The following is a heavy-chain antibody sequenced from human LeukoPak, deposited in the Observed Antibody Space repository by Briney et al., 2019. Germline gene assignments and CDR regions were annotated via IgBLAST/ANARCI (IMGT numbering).Heavy chain of an antibody. V-gene: IGHV3-30-3*01. D-gene: IGHD4-17*01. Sequence: PGRSLRLSCAASGFTFSSYAMHWVRQAPGKGLEWVAVISYDGSNKYYADSVKGRFTISRDNSKNTLYLQMNSLRAEDTAVYYCARHYGDYDYFDYWGQGTLVTVSS. CDR1: GFTFSSYA. CDR2: ISYDGSNK. CDR3: ARHYGDYDYFDY. J-gene: IGHJ4*02.